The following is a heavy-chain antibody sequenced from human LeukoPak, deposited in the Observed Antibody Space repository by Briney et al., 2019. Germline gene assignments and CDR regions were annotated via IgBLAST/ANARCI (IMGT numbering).Heavy chain of an antibody. J-gene: IGHJ2*01. CDR2: INPSGGST. CDR1: GYTFTSYY. CDR3: ARADPTRYFDL. Sequence: GASVKVSCKASGYTFTSYYMHWVRQAPGQGLEWMGIINPSGGSTSFAQKFQVRVTMTRDTSTSTVYMELSSLRSEDTVVYYCARADPTRYFDLWGRGTLVTVSS. V-gene: IGHV1-46*01.